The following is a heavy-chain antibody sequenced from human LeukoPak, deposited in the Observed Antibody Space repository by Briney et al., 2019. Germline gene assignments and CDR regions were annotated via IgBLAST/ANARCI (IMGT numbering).Heavy chain of an antibody. CDR2: MSYDGSNK. CDR3: AREVTYYGMDV. J-gene: IGHJ6*02. D-gene: IGHD2-21*02. CDR1: GFTFSSYA. Sequence: GGSLRLSCAASGFTFSSYAMHWVRQAPGKGLEWVAVMSYDGSNKYYADSVKGRFTISRDNSKNTLYLQMNSLRAEDTAVYYCAREVTYYGMDVWGQGTTVTVSS. V-gene: IGHV3-30*14.